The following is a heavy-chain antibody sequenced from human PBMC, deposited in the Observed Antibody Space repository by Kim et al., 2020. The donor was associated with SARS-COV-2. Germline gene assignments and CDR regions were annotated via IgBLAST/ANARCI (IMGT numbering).Heavy chain of an antibody. D-gene: IGHD3-10*02. CDR2: FDPEDGET. CDR1: GYTLTELS. Sequence: ASVKVSCKVSGYTLTELSMHWVRQAPGKGLEWMGGFDPEDGETIYAQKFQGRVTMTEDTSTDTAYMELSSLRSEDTAVYYCATGRMLRGPLPKWGQGTLVTVSS. J-gene: IGHJ4*02. V-gene: IGHV1-24*01. CDR3: ATGRMLRGPLPK.